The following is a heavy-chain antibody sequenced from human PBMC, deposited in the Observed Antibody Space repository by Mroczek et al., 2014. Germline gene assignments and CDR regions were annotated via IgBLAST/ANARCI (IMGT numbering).Heavy chain of an antibody. V-gene: IGHV4-31*03. J-gene: IGHJ4*02. CDR3: ARGYRITMVRGDKGALDY. D-gene: IGHD3-10*01. CDR2: IYYSGST. Sequence: VQLQESGPGLVKPSQTLSLTCTVSGGSISSGGYYWSWIRQHPGKGLEWIGYIYYSGSTYYNPSLKSRVTISVDTSKNQFSLKLSSVTAADTAVYYCARGYRITMVRGDKGALDYWGQGTLVTVSS. CDR1: GGSISSGGYY.